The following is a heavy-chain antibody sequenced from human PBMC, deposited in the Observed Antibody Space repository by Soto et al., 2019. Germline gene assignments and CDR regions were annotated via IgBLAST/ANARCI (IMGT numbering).Heavy chain of an antibody. J-gene: IGHJ4*02. Sequence: QVQLQESGPGLVKPSETLSLTCTVSGGSISRYYWSWIRQPPGKGLQWIGYIYYSGSTNYNPSLKCRGTVSVDACRRQFSMGRSSVPAPDTAVSYRARGGWDRRGGFDFWGQGTLVTVSS. CDR3: ARGGWDRRGGFDF. CDR2: IYYSGST. D-gene: IGHD1-26*01. CDR1: GGSISRYY. V-gene: IGHV4-59*01.